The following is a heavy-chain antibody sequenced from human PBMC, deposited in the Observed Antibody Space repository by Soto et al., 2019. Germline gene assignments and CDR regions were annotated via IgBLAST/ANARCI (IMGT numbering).Heavy chain of an antibody. CDR3: AKDRRLHDFWSGYYSYYMDV. CDR2: ISGSGGST. D-gene: IGHD3-3*01. Sequence: EVQLLESGGGLVQPGGSLRLSCAASGFTFSSYAMSWVRQAPGKGLEWVSAISGSGGSTYYADSVKGRFTISRDNSKNTLYLRMNSLRAEDTAVYYCAKDRRLHDFWSGYYSYYMDVWGKGTTVTVSS. J-gene: IGHJ6*03. CDR1: GFTFSSYA. V-gene: IGHV3-23*01.